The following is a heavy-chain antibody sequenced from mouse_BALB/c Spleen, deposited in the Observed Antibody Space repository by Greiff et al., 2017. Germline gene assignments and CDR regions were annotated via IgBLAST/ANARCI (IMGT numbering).Heavy chain of an antibody. CDR3: ASGTAPWFAD. CDR2: IDPENGNT. D-gene: IGHD1-2*01. CDR1: GFNIKDYY. V-gene: IGHV14-1*02. J-gene: IGHJ3*01. Sequence: VQLKESGAELVRPGALVKLSCKASGFNIKDYYMHWVKQRPEQGLEWIGWIDPENGNTIYDPKFQGKASITADTSSNTAYLQLSSLTSEDTAVYYCASGTAPWFADWGQGTLVTVSA.